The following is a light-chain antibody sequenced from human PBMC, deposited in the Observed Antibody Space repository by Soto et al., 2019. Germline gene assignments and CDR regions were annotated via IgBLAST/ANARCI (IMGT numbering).Light chain of an antibody. V-gene: IGKV1-9*01. Sequence: IQLTQSPSSLSASVGDRVTITCRASQDINSYLAWYQQKPGKAPNLLIYAGTSLQSGVPSRFSGSGSGTEFTLTISSLQPEDCAPYYCQQLHVYPSTFGGGNKVE. CDR1: QDINSY. CDR2: AGT. J-gene: IGKJ4*01. CDR3: QQLHVYPST.